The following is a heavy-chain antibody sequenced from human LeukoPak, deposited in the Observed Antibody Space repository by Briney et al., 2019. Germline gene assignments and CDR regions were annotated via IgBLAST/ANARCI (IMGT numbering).Heavy chain of an antibody. D-gene: IGHD3-16*02. CDR3: ARISYDYVWGSYRSTGIMYSN. V-gene: IGHV4-39*07. CDR2: ISYSGST. CDR1: GGSISSSSYY. J-gene: IGHJ4*02. Sequence: SETLSLTCTVSGGSISSSSYYWGWIRQSPGKGLEWSGSISYSGSTYYNPSLKSRVTISADTSQNQFSLRLRAVHAADTAVYYCARISYDYVWGSYRSTGIMYSNWGQGTLVTVSS.